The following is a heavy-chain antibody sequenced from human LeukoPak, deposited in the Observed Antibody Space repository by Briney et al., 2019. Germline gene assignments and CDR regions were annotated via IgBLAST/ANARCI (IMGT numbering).Heavy chain of an antibody. D-gene: IGHD1-26*01. CDR2: INHSGST. CDR3: ARAHSGSYPTVGDYFDY. Sequence: SETLSLTCAVYGGSFSGYYWSWIRQPPGKGLEWIGEINHSGSTNYNPSLKSRVTISVDTSKNQFSLKLSSVTAADTAVYYCARAHSGSYPTVGDYFDYWGQGTLVTVSS. CDR1: GGSFSGYY. J-gene: IGHJ4*02. V-gene: IGHV4-34*01.